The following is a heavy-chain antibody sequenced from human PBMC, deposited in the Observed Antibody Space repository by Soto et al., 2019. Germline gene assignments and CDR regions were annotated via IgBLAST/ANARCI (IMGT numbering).Heavy chain of an antibody. CDR3: ARDRRDGYNFDY. J-gene: IGHJ4*02. CDR1: RFTFSSYS. V-gene: IGHV3-21*01. Sequence: EVQLVESGGGLVKPGGSLRLSCAASRFTFSSYSMNWVRQAPGKGLEWVSSISSSGSYIYYADSVKGRFTISRDNAKNSLYLQMNSLRAEDTAVYYCARDRRDGYNFDYWGQGTLVTVSS. CDR2: ISSSGSYI. D-gene: IGHD5-12*01.